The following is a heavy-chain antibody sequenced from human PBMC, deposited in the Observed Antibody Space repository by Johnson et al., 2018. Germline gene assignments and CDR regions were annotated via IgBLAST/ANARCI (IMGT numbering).Heavy chain of an antibody. V-gene: IGHV3-23*04. J-gene: IGHJ6*03. CDR3: AQAGVYYRSSPISYHYFMDV. D-gene: IGHD3-10*01. CDR1: GFSFSSYA. Sequence: VQLVESGGGLVQPGGSLRLSCAASGFSFSSYAMSWVRQAPGKGLEWVSGISAGSGGIYYADSVKGRFTISRDNSKNTLYLQMNRLRAEDTAVYYWAQAGVYYRSSPISYHYFMDVWGKGATVTVSS. CDR2: ISAGSGGI.